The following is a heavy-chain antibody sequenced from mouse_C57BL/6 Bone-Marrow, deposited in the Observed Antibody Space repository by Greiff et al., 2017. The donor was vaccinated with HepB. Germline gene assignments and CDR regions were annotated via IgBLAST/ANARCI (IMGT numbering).Heavy chain of an antibody. V-gene: IGHV5-4*01. J-gene: IGHJ2*01. Sequence: EVQLVESGGGLVKPGGSLKLSCAASGFTFSSYAMSWVRQTPEKRLEWVATISDGGSYTYYPDNVKGRFTISRDNAKNNLYLQMSHLKSEDTAMYYCAKGAREWHYFDYWGQGTTLTVSS. D-gene: IGHD1-3*01. CDR3: AKGAREWHYFDY. CDR1: GFTFSSYA. CDR2: ISDGGSYT.